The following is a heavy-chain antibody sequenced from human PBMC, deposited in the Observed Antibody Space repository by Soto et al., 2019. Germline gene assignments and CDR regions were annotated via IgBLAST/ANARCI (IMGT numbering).Heavy chain of an antibody. D-gene: IGHD6-13*01. CDR2: IYYSGST. J-gene: IGHJ4*02. V-gene: IGHV4-39*01. Sequence: SETLSLTCTVSGGSISSSSYYWGWIRHPPGKGLEWIGSIYYSGSTYYNPSLKSRVTISVDTSKNQFSLKLSSVTAADTAVYYCASPFPGIAAAGSFSDYWGQGTLVTVSS. CDR3: ASPFPGIAAAGSFSDY. CDR1: GGSISSSSYY.